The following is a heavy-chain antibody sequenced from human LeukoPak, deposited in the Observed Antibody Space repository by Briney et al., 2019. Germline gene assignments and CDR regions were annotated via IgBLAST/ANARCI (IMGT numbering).Heavy chain of an antibody. CDR3: ARAFVVVPAAIINWFDP. D-gene: IGHD2-2*01. J-gene: IGHJ5*02. V-gene: IGHV4-30-4*08. Sequence: SETLSLTCTVSGGSISSGDYYWSWIRQPPGKGLEWIGYIYYSGSTYYNPSLKSRVTISVDTSKNQFSLKLSSVTAADMAVYYCARAFVVVPAAIINWFDPWGQGTLVTVSS. CDR1: GGSISSGDYY. CDR2: IYYSGST.